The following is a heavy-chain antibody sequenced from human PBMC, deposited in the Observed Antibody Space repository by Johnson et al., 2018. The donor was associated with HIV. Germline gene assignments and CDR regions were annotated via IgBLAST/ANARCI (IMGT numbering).Heavy chain of an antibody. J-gene: IGHJ3*02. Sequence: VQLVESGGGLVQPGGSLRLSCAASGFTVSSNYMSWVRQAPGKGLEWVSVIYSGGSTYYADSVKGRFTISRDNSKNTLYLQMNSLRAEDTAVYYCARYRAPCDDAFDSWGQGTMVTVAS. CDR3: ARYRAPCDDAFDS. CDR1: GFTVSSNY. CDR2: IYSGGST. V-gene: IGHV3-66*01. D-gene: IGHD1-26*01.